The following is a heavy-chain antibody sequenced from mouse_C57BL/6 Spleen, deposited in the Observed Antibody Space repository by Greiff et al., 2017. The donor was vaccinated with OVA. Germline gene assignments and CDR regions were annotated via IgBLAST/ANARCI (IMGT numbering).Heavy chain of an antibody. CDR2: IHPNSGST. CDR1: GYTFTSYW. V-gene: IGHV1-64*01. J-gene: IGHJ3*01. Sequence: VELQQPGAELVKPGASVKLSCKASGYTFTSYWMHWVKQRPGQGLEWIGMIHPNSGSTNYNEKFKSKATLTVDKSSSTAYMQLSSLTSEDSAVYYCARKQLDSSGLSYWGQGTLVTVSA. D-gene: IGHD3-2*02. CDR3: ARKQLDSSGLSY.